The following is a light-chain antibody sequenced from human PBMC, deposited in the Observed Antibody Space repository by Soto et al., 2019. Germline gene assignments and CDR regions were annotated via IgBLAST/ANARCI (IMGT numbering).Light chain of an antibody. J-gene: IGLJ3*02. CDR1: SSNIGAGYD. CDR3: QSYDSSLSGPNWV. V-gene: IGLV1-40*01. Sequence: QSALTQPPSVSGAPGRRVTTSCTGSSSNIGAGYDVHWYQQLPGTAPKLLIYGNSNRPSGVPDRFSGSKSGTSASLAITGLQAEDEADYYCQSYDSSLSGPNWVFGGGTQLT. CDR2: GNS.